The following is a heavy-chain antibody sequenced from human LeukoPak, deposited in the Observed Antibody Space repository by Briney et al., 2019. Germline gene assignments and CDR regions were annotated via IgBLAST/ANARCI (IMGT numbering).Heavy chain of an antibody. CDR2: IYTSGST. D-gene: IGHD3-22*01. CDR1: GGSISSGSYY. J-gene: IGHJ5*02. Sequence: SETLSLTCTVSGGSISSGSYYWSWIRQPAGKGLEWIGRIYTSGSTNYNPSLKSRVTISVDTSKNQFSLKLSSVTAADTAVYYCARWHYYDSSGYTNWFDPWGQGTLVTVSS. V-gene: IGHV4-61*02. CDR3: ARWHYYDSSGYTNWFDP.